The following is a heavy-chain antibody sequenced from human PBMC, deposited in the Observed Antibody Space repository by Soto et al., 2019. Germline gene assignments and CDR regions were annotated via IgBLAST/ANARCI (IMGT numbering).Heavy chain of an antibody. CDR3: ARDIGGYGKFDS. V-gene: IGHV4-31*03. D-gene: IGHD1-26*01. J-gene: IGHJ4*02. CDR1: GGSISSGGYY. CDR2: IYYSAST. Sequence: SETLSLTCTVSGGSISSGGYYWSWIRQHPGRGLEYIGYIYYSASTYYNPSLKSRLTISLDTSKNQFSLSLSSVTAADTAVYYCARDIGGYGKFDSWGQGTLVTVSS.